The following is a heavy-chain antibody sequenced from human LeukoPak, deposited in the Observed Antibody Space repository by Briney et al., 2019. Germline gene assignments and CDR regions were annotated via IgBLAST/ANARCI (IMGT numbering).Heavy chain of an antibody. CDR1: GYSISSGYY. D-gene: IGHD3-10*01. Sequence: SETLSLTCTVSGYSISSGYYWGWIRQPPGKGLEWIGSIYHSGSTYYNPSLKSRVTISVDTSKNQFSLKLSSVTAADTAVYYCARARGGEYFDYWGQGTLVTVSS. CDR3: ARARGGEYFDY. V-gene: IGHV4-38-2*02. CDR2: IYHSGST. J-gene: IGHJ4*02.